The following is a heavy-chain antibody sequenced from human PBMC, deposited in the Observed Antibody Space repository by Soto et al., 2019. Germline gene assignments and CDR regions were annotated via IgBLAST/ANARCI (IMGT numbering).Heavy chain of an antibody. J-gene: IGHJ5*02. CDR2: IYYSGST. CDR3: ARAKAPLSGSSWYWFDP. Sequence: QVQLQESGPGLVKPSETLSLTCTVSGGSISSYHWSWLRQPPGNELEWIGYIYYSGSTNYNPSLKSRVTKSVHASKNQFSVELSSVTAADTAVYYCARAKAPLSGSSWYWFDPWGQGTLVTVSS. V-gene: IGHV4-59*08. D-gene: IGHD6-13*01. CDR1: GGSISSYH.